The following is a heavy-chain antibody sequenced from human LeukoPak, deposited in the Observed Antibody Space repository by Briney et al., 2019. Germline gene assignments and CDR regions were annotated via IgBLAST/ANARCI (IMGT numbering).Heavy chain of an antibody. V-gene: IGHV1-69*13. D-gene: IGHD6-13*01. CDR1: GYTFTSYG. CDR3: ARVLAAADNYYYYYYMDV. CDR2: IIPIFGTA. Sequence: SVKVSCKASGYTFTSYGISWVRQAPGQGLEWMGGIIPIFGTANYAQKFQGRVTITADESTSTAYMELSSLRSEDTAVYYCARVLAAADNYYYYYYMDVWGKGTTVTISS. J-gene: IGHJ6*03.